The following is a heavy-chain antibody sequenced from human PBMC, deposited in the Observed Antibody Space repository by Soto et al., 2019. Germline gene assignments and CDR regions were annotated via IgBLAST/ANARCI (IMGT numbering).Heavy chain of an antibody. Sequence: SETLSLTCAVYGGSFSGYYWSWIRQPPGKGLEWIGEINHSGSTNYNPSLKSRVTISVVTSKNQFSLKLSSVTAADTAVYYCARARFTRPYSFPGDYWGQGTLVTVS. D-gene: IGHD4-4*01. CDR3: ARARFTRPYSFPGDY. J-gene: IGHJ4*02. CDR1: GGSFSGYY. CDR2: INHSGST. V-gene: IGHV4-34*01.